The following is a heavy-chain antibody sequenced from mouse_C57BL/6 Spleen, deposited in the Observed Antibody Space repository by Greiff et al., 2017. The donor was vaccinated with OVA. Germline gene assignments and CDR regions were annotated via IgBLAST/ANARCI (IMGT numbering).Heavy chain of an antibody. CDR2: INPSNGGT. Sequence: QVQLKQSGTELVKPGASVKLSCKASGYTFTSYWMHWVKQRPGQGLEWIGIINPSNGGTNYNEKFKSKATLTVDKSSSTAYMQLSSLTSEDSAVYYCARGDYDGAWFAYWGQGTLVTVSA. CDR1: GYTFTSYW. J-gene: IGHJ3*01. D-gene: IGHD2-4*01. V-gene: IGHV1-53*01. CDR3: ARGDYDGAWFAY.